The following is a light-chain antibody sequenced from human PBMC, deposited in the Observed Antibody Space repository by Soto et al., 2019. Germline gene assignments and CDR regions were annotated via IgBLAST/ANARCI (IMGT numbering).Light chain of an antibody. V-gene: IGKV3-20*01. CDR1: QSVASSY. CDR2: RAS. Sequence: EIVLTQSPGTLSLSPGERATLSCRASQSVASSYLAWYQQKPGQAPRLLIYRASIRATGIPDRFSGSGSGTDFTLTISILEPEDFAVYYCHQYPRSPLTFGPGTKVDI. J-gene: IGKJ3*01. CDR3: HQYPRSPLT.